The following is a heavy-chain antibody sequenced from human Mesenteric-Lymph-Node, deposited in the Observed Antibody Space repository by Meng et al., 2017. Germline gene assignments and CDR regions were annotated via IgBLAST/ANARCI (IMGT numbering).Heavy chain of an antibody. CDR2: INPSGGST. CDR3: ATGGPYCSGGSCYRRNWFDP. CDR1: GYTFTSYY. V-gene: IGHV1-46*01. J-gene: IGHJ5*02. Sequence: ASVKVSCKASGYTFTSYYMHWVRQAPGQGLEWMGIINPSGGSTSYAQKFQGRVTMTEDTSTDTAYMELSSLRSEDTAVYYCATGGPYCSGGSCYRRNWFDPWGQGTLVTVSS. D-gene: IGHD2-15*01.